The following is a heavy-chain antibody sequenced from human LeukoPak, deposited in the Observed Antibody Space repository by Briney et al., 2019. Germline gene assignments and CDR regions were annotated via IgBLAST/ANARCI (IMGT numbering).Heavy chain of an antibody. CDR1: GFTVSSNY. J-gene: IGHJ4*02. D-gene: IGHD5-12*01. CDR2: IYSGGST. Sequence: GGSLRLSCAASGFTVSSNYMSWVRQAPGKGLEWVSVIYSGGSTYYADSVKGRFTISRDNSKNTLYLQMKNLRAEDTAVYYCAKDGAWLRFDDWGQGILVSVSS. CDR3: AKDGAWLRFDD. V-gene: IGHV3-53*01.